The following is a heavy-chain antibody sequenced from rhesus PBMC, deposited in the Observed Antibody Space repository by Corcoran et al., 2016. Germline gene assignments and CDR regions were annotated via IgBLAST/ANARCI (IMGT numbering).Heavy chain of an antibody. Sequence: QVQLQESGPGLVKPSETLSLTCAVSGGSISSGYYYWSWIRQPPGRGLEWIGYITYSGSTSYNPSLKSRVTISRDTSKNQFSRRLSSVTAADTAGYYCARELNKVTTQTHFDYWGQGVLVTVSS. CDR2: ITYSGST. CDR1: GGSISSGYYY. V-gene: IGHV4-122*02. J-gene: IGHJ4*01. CDR3: ARELNKVTTQTHFDY. D-gene: IGHD4-23*01.